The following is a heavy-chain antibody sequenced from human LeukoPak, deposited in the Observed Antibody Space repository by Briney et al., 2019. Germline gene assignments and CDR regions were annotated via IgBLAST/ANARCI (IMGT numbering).Heavy chain of an antibody. CDR2: IYYSGST. D-gene: IGHD2-15*01. J-gene: IGHJ5*02. Sequence: SETLSLTCTVSGGSISSSSYYWGWIRQPPGKGLAWIGSIYYSGSTYYNPSLKSRVTISVDTSKNQFSLKLSSVTAADTAVYYCARHPRPNCSGGSCYTEDVSTWGQGTLVTVSS. CDR1: GGSISSSSYY. V-gene: IGHV4-39*01. CDR3: ARHPRPNCSGGSCYTEDVST.